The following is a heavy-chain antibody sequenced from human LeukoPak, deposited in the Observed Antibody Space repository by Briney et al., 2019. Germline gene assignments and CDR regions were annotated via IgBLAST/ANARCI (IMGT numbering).Heavy chain of an antibody. D-gene: IGHD3-3*01. Sequence: SETLSLTCTVSGGSISSGDYYWSWIRQPPGKGLEWIGYIYYSGSTYYNPSLKSRVTISVDTSKNQFSLKLSSVTAADTAVYYCASLSGGFWSSYYGSWGQGTLVTVSS. CDR3: ASLSGGFWSSYYGS. CDR2: IYYSGST. J-gene: IGHJ5*02. V-gene: IGHV4-30-4*01. CDR1: GGSISSGDYY.